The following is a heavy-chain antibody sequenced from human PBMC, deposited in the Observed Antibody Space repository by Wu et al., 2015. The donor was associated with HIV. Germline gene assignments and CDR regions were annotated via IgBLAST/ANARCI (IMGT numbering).Heavy chain of an antibody. CDR1: EYTFTAYY. J-gene: IGHJ4*02. D-gene: IGHD2-2*01. CDR3: VSSAGTSYYFDY. V-gene: IGHV1-2*02. CDR2: INPNSGGSGGT. Sequence: QVQLVQSGAEVKKPGASMKVSCKTSEYTFTAYYMHWVRQAPGQGLEWMGWINPNSGGSGGTNYAQKFQGRVTMTRDTSISTAYMELSRLRSADTAVYYCVSSAGTSYYFDYWGQGTLVTVSS.